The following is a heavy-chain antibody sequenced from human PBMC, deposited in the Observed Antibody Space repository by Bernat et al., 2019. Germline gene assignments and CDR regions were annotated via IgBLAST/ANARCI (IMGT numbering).Heavy chain of an antibody. CDR3: AKEITWGHLNYWYVDL. J-gene: IGHJ2*01. V-gene: IGHV3-9*01. Sequence: EVQLVESGGGLVQPGRSLRLSCAASGFTFDDYAMHWVRQAPGKDLEWVSGISWNSGSIGYADSVKGRFTISRDNAKKSLYLQLNSLSAEDTALYYCAKEITWGHLNYWYVDLWGRGTLVTVSS. D-gene: IGHD1-14*01. CDR1: GFTFDDYA. CDR2: ISWNSGSI.